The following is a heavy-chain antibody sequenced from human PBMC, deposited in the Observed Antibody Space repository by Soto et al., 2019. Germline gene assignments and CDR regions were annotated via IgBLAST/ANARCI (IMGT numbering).Heavy chain of an antibody. D-gene: IGHD6-19*01. Sequence: ELQLLESGGGLVQPGGSLRLSCAASGFTFSTYAMSWVRQAPGKGLEWVSAISDSGGSTYYADSVKGRFTISRDNSKNALFLQKNSPRAGDTAIYYCAKAFRVAGIHSCDYWGQGTLVTVSS. CDR2: ISDSGGST. J-gene: IGHJ4*02. CDR3: AKAFRVAGIHSCDY. CDR1: GFTFSTYA. V-gene: IGHV3-23*01.